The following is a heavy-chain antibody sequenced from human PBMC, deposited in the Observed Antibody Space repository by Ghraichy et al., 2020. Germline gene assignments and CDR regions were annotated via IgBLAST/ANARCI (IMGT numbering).Heavy chain of an antibody. V-gene: IGHV4-59*11. CDR3: ARGGFDYGYYFNS. J-gene: IGHJ4*02. Sequence: SETLSLTCTVSGGSIGSHYWSWLRQPPGRRLEWIAYIHYSGGADYNPSLKSRGTISVDTSKNQVSLKLTSVTAADSAVYYCARGGFDYGYYFNSWGQGTLVTVSS. CDR1: GGSIGSHY. CDR2: IHYSGGA. D-gene: IGHD4/OR15-4a*01.